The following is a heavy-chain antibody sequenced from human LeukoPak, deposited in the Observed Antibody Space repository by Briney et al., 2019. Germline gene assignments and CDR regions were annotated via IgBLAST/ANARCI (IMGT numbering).Heavy chain of an antibody. Sequence: PGGSLRLSCAASGFMFSSNWMSWVRLAPGKGLEWVANINEDGSYKFHADSVKGRLTISRDNSKNSLYLQMSSLRADDTAVYYCARDATRGGDNDYWGQGTRVIVSS. V-gene: IGHV3-7*01. D-gene: IGHD2-21*02. J-gene: IGHJ4*02. CDR3: ARDATRGGDNDY. CDR2: INEDGSYK. CDR1: GFMFSSNW.